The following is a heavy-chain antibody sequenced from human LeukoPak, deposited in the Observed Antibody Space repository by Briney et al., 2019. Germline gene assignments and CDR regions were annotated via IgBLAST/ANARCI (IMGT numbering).Heavy chain of an antibody. CDR1: GFTFSSYW. CDR3: ARGGGTSWHY. CDR2: IKQDGSEK. J-gene: IGHJ4*02. D-gene: IGHD2-2*01. V-gene: IGHV3-7*01. Sequence: GGSLRLSCAASGFTFSSYWISWVRQAPGKGLEWVANIKQDGSEKYYVDSVKGRFTISRDNAKNSLYLQMNSLRAEDTAVYYCARGGGTSWHYWGQGTLVTVSS.